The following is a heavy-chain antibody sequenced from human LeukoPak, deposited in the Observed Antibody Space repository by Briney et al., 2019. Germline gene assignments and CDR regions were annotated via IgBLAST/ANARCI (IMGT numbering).Heavy chain of an antibody. CDR3: AKELEYSYAFDI. J-gene: IGHJ3*02. Sequence: GSLRLSCAASGFTFSSYAMHWVRQAPGKGLEWVAVISYDGSNKYYADSVKGRFTISRDNSKNTLYLQMNSLRAEDTAVYYCAKELEYSYAFDIWGQGTVVTVSS. CDR1: GFTFSSYA. V-gene: IGHV3-30-3*01. CDR2: ISYDGSNK. D-gene: IGHD5-18*01.